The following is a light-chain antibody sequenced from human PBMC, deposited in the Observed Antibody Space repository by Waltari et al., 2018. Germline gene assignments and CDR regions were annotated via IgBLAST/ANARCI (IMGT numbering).Light chain of an antibody. J-gene: IGLJ3*02. CDR1: ELGEKY. Sequence: SYELTQPPSVSVSPGQTASITCSGDELGEKYACWYQQKPGQSPVLVIYQDTKRPSGIPERFSGSSSGNTATLTIRGTQAMDEADYYCQAWDRGTWVFGGGTKLTVL. CDR2: QDT. V-gene: IGLV3-1*01. CDR3: QAWDRGTWV.